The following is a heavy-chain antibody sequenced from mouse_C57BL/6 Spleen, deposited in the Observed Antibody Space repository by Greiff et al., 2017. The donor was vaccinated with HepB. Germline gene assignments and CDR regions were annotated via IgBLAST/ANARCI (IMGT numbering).Heavy chain of an antibody. J-gene: IGHJ3*01. D-gene: IGHD2-1*01. CDR1: GYTFTSYW. CDR2: IYPGSGST. Sequence: QVQLQQPGAELVKPGASVKMSCKASGYTFTSYWITWVKQRPGQGLEWIGDIYPGSGSTNYNEKFKSKATLTVDTSSSTAYMQLSSLTSEESAVYYGARRRGKADWFADWGQGTLVTVSA. V-gene: IGHV1-55*01. CDR3: ARRRGKADWFAD.